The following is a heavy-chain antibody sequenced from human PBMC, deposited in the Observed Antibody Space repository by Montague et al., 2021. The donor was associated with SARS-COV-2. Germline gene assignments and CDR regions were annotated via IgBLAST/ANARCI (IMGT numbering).Heavy chain of an antibody. V-gene: IGHV3-21*01. CDR2: ISSSSSYI. J-gene: IGHJ6*02. D-gene: IGHD1-26*01. Sequence: SLRLSCAASGFTFSSYSMNWVRQAPGKGLEWVSSISSSSSYIYYADSVKGRFTISRDNAKNSLYLQMNSLRAEDTAVYYCARVLIVGAYYYYGMDAWGQGTTVTVSS. CDR1: GFTFSSYS. CDR3: ARVLIVGAYYYYGMDA.